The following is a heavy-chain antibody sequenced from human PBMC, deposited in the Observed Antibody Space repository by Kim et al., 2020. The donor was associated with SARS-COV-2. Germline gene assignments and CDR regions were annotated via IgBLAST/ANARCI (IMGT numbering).Heavy chain of an antibody. J-gene: IGHJ5*02. CDR3: ARSRRIAVAEGGHNWFDP. D-gene: IGHD6-19*01. Sequence: ASVKVSCKASGYTFTGYYMHWVRQAPGQGLEWMGRINPNSGGTNYAQKFQGRVTMTRDTSISTAYMELSRLRSDDTAVYYCARSRRIAVAEGGHNWFDPWGQGTLVTVSS. CDR1: GYTFTGYY. V-gene: IGHV1-2*06. CDR2: INPNSGGT.